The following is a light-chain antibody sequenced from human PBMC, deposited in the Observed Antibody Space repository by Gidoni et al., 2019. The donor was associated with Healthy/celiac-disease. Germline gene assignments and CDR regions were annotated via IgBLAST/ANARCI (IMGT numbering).Light chain of an antibody. CDR1: QGISSY. CDR2: ASS. J-gene: IGKJ1*01. Sequence: DIQLTQSPSFLSESVGDRVTITCRASQGISSYLAWYQQKPGKAPKLLIYASSTLQSGVPSRFSGIGSGTEFTLTISILQPEDFATYYCQQPNSYPPFTFGQGTKVEIK. V-gene: IGKV1-9*01. CDR3: QQPNSYPPFT.